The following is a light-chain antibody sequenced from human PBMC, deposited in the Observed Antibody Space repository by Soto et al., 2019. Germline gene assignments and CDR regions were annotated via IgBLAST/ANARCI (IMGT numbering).Light chain of an antibody. CDR1: QTVSNK. CDR2: DTS. CDR3: HQRNSCPPT. Sequence: QSAATLSSNKGERATLSCRASQTVSNKLAWYQHKPGQAPRLLIYDTSNRATGIPARFSGSGSGTDFTLTIIILEPEEFAVYYCHQRNSCPPTFGQGT. J-gene: IGKJ1*01. V-gene: IGKV3-11*01.